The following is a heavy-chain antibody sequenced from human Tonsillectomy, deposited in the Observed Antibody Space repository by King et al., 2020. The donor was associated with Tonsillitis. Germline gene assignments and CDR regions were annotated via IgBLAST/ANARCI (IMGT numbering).Heavy chain of an antibody. CDR2: IYPDDSDA. CDR1: GYNFTTYW. D-gene: IGHD3-16*01. Sequence: VQLVESGAEVKKPGESLKISCKVSGYNFTTYWIGWVRQMPGKGLEWMGIIYPDDSDARYSPSFQGQVSMSADKSILTAYLQWSSLKASDTAIFYYARGEGFDFDYWGQGTLVTVSS. V-gene: IGHV5-51*01. CDR3: ARGEGFDFDY. J-gene: IGHJ4*02.